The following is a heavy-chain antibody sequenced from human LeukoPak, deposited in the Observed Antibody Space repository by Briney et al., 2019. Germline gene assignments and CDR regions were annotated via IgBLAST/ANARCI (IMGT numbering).Heavy chain of an antibody. Sequence: SETLSLTCTVSGGSISSYYWSWIRQPPGKGLEWIGYIYYSGSTNYNPSLKSRVTISVDTSKNQFSLKLSSVTAADTAVYYCARGVYSSGWPFWGQGTLVTVSS. CDR2: IYYSGST. CDR3: ARGVYSSGWPF. J-gene: IGHJ4*02. V-gene: IGHV4-59*12. D-gene: IGHD6-19*01. CDR1: GGSISSYY.